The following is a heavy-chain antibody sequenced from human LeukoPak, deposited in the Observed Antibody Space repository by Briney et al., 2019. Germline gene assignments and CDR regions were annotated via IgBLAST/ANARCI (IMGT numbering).Heavy chain of an antibody. V-gene: IGHV4-31*03. Sequence: SETLSLTCTVSGGSISSGGYYWSWIRQHPGKGLEWIGYIYYSGSTYYNPSLKSRVTISVDTSKNQFSLKLSSVTAADTAVYHCAREGFDSSGWYPDYWGQGTLVTVSS. J-gene: IGHJ4*02. CDR2: IYYSGST. CDR1: GGSISSGGYY. CDR3: AREGFDSSGWYPDY. D-gene: IGHD6-19*01.